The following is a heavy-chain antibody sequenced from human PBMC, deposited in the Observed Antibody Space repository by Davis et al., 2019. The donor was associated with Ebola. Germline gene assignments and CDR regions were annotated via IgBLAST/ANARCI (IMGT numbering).Heavy chain of an antibody. CDR3: ARFPLGYCSGGSCYQTGDP. Sequence: AASVKVSCKASGYTFTGYYMHWVRQAPGQGLEWMGWINPNSGGTNYAQKFQGWVTMTRDTSISTAYMELSRLRSEDTAVYYCARFPLGYCSGGSCYQTGDPWGRGTLVTVSS. D-gene: IGHD2-15*01. V-gene: IGHV1-2*04. CDR2: INPNSGGT. CDR1: GYTFTGYY. J-gene: IGHJ2*01.